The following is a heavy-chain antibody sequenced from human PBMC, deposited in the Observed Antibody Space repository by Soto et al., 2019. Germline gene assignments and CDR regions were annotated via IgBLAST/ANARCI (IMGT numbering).Heavy chain of an antibody. CDR1: GFTVSSNY. J-gene: IGHJ4*02. CDR2: IYSGGST. CDR3: ARDPIAVAGLYYFDY. D-gene: IGHD6-19*01. V-gene: IGHV3-66*01. Sequence: EVQLVESGGGLVQPGGSLRLSCAASGFTVSSNYMSWVRQAPGKGLEWVSVIYSGGSTYYADSVKGRFTISRDNSKNTLYLQMYSLRAEDTAVYYCARDPIAVAGLYYFDYWGQGTLVTVSS.